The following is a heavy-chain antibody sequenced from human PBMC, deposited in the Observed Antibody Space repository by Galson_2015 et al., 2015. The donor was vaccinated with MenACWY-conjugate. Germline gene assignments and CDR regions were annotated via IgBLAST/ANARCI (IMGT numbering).Heavy chain of an antibody. Sequence: SLRLSCAASGFTLSRYRMNWVRQAPGKGLEWLSYISDGSGTIFYADSVKGRFTISRDNAKNSLYLEMNSLRAEDTAVYYCASWRYSSGWSSDYWGQGTLVTVSS. V-gene: IGHV3-48*01. CDR2: ISDGSGTI. CDR3: ASWRYSSGWSSDY. J-gene: IGHJ4*02. D-gene: IGHD6-19*01. CDR1: GFTLSRYR.